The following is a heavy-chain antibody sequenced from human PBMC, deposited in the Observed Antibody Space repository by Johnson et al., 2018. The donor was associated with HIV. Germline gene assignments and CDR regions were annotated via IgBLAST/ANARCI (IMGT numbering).Heavy chain of an antibody. J-gene: IGHJ3*02. CDR2: IKQDGSEK. D-gene: IGHD6-19*01. CDR1: GFTFSSYW. CDR3: ASGAAVAGKAFDI. Sequence: LESGGGLVQPGGSLRLSCAASGFTFSSYWMSWVRQAPGKGLEWVANIKQDGSEKYYVDSVKGRFTISRDNANNALYLQMNSLRAEDTAVYYCASGAAVAGKAFDIWGQGTMVTVSS. V-gene: IGHV3-7*01.